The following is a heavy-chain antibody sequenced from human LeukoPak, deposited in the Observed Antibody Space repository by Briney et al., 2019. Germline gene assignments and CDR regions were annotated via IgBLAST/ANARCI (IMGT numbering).Heavy chain of an antibody. D-gene: IGHD2-8*01. CDR2: IYYSGST. J-gene: IGHJ5*02. V-gene: IGHV4-30-4*08. CDR3: ARDGPLSPGGWFDP. CDR1: GGSISSGDYY. Sequence: PSETLSLTCTVSGGSISSGDYYWSWIRQPPGKGLEWIGNIYYSGSTYYNPSLKSRVTISVDTSKNQFSLKLSSVTAADTAVYYCARDGPLSPGGWFDPWGQGTLVTVSS.